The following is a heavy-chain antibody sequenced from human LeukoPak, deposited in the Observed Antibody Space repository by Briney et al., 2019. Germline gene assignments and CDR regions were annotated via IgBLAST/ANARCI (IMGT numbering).Heavy chain of an antibody. J-gene: IGHJ4*02. Sequence: NPSETLSLTCTVSGYSISSGYYWGWIRQPPGKGLEWIGEINHSGSTNYNPSLKSRVTISVDTSKNQFSLKLSSVTAADTAVYYCARVSGSWYFDYWGQGTLVTVSS. CDR3: ARVSGSWYFDY. V-gene: IGHV4-38-2*02. CDR2: INHSGST. CDR1: GYSISSGYY. D-gene: IGHD3-10*01.